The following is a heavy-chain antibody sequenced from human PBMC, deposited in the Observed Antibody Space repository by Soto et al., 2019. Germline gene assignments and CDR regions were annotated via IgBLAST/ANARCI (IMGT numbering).Heavy chain of an antibody. CDR3: ARYSNNWFQTEGMDV. CDR1: GESFSAYY. Sequence: PSETLSLTCAVYGESFSAYYWSWIRQPPGKGLEWIGEINHSGSTNYNPSLKSRVTISVDTSKNQFSLKVSSVTAADTAVYYCARYSNNWFQTEGMDVWGQGTTVTVSS. CDR2: INHSGST. V-gene: IGHV4-34*01. J-gene: IGHJ6*02. D-gene: IGHD6-13*01.